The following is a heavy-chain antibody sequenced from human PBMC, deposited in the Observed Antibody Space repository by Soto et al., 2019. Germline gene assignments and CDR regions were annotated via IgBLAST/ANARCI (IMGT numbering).Heavy chain of an antibody. CDR1: GFTFSSYS. CDR3: ARARRVRFLEWLGDYYGMDV. V-gene: IGHV3-21*05. D-gene: IGHD3-3*01. CDR2: ISSSSSYI. Sequence: PGGSLRLSCAASGFTFSSYSMNWVRQAPGKGLEWVSYISSSSSYIYYADSVKGRFTISRDNAKNSLYLQMNSLRAEDTAVYYCARARRVRFLEWLGDYYGMDVWGLGTTVTVSS. J-gene: IGHJ6*02.